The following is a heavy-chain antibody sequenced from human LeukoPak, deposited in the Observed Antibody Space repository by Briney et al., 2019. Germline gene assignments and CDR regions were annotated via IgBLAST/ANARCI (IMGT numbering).Heavy chain of an antibody. Sequence: GSLRLSCAASGFTSSDYYMSWIRQAPGKGLEWVSYISSSGSTIYYADSVKGRFTISRDNAKNSLYLQMNSLRAEDTAVYYCASGSFEYYYYYGMDVWGQGTTVTVSS. CDR1: GFTSSDYY. D-gene: IGHD1-26*01. J-gene: IGHJ6*02. CDR2: ISSSGSTI. V-gene: IGHV3-11*01. CDR3: ASGSFEYYYYYGMDV.